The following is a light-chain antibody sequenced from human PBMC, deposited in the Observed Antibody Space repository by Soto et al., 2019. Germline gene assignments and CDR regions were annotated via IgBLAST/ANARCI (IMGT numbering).Light chain of an antibody. V-gene: IGLV1-40*01. Sequence: QSVLTQPPSVSGAPGQRVTISCTGSSSNIGAGYDVHWYQQLPGTAPKLLIYGDTNRPSGVPDRFSGSKSGTSASLAITGLQAGDEADYYCQSYDSSLTGYVFGIGTKLTVL. CDR1: SSNIGAGYD. CDR2: GDT. J-gene: IGLJ1*01. CDR3: QSYDSSLTGYV.